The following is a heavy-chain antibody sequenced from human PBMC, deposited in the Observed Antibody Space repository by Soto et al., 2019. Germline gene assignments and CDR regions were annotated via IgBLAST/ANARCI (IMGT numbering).Heavy chain of an antibody. CDR3: ARDRCSGGSCPDAFDI. J-gene: IGHJ3*02. CDR1: GGSISSGGYY. D-gene: IGHD2-15*01. CDR2: IYYSGST. Sequence: SETLSLTCTVSGGSISSGGYYWSWIRQHPGKGMEWIGYIYYSGSTYYNPSLKSRVTISVDTFKNQFSLKLSSVTAADTAVYYCARDRCSGGSCPDAFDIWGQGTMVTVSS. V-gene: IGHV4-31*03.